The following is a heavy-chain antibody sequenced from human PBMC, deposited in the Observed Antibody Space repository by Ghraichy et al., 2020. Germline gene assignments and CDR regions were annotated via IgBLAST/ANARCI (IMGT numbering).Heavy chain of an antibody. D-gene: IGHD5-18*01. CDR3: ARDSVDTPNQNYYHVMDV. J-gene: IGHJ6*02. CDR1: GGTFRTYR. Sequence: SVKVSCKCSGGTFRTYRTSGMRQSPVQRLEWMGGIIPFFGTANYAQKFLGRLTIITDESTRTTYMELSSLRSEDTAVYYCARDSVDTPNQNYYHVMDVWGQGTTVTVSS. CDR2: IIPFFGTA. V-gene: IGHV1-69*05.